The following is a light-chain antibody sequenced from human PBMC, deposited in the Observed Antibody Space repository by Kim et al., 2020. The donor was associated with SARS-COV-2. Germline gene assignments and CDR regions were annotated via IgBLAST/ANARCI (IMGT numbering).Light chain of an antibody. CDR1: SLRSYY. CDR3: NSRHSSGNPHVV. J-gene: IGLJ2*01. V-gene: IGLV3-19*01. CDR2: GKN. Sequence: SSELTQDPAVSVALGQTVRITCQGDSLRSYYASWYQQKPGQAPVLVIYGKNNRPSGIPDRFSGSSSGNTASLTITGAQAEDEADYYCNSRHSSGNPHVVFGGGTQLTVL.